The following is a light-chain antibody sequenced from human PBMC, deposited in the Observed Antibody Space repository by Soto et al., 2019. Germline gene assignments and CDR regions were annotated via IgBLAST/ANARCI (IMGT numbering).Light chain of an antibody. V-gene: IGKV3-15*01. Sequence: EIVLTQSPATLSLSPGERATLSCRASHSVSSNLAWYQQKPGQAPRVLIYGASTRATGIPARFSGSGSGTEFTLTISSLQSEDFAVYYCQQYNIWPRAFGQGTKVDIK. CDR1: HSVSSN. CDR3: QQYNIWPRA. J-gene: IGKJ1*01. CDR2: GAS.